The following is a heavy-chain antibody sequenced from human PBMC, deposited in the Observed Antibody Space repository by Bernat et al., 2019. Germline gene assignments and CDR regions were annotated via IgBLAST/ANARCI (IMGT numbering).Heavy chain of an antibody. D-gene: IGHD1-26*01. CDR3: ARDGGNYWGWFDP. V-gene: IGHV3-74*01. Sequence: EVQLVESGGGLVQPGGSLRLSCAASGFTFSSYWMHWVRQAPGKGLVWVSRINSDGSSTSYADSGKGRMTIARDHGKNKVELQMKRLGAEDTAFYYCARDGGNYWGWFDPWGQGTLVTVSS. J-gene: IGHJ5*02. CDR2: INSDGSST. CDR1: GFTFSSYW.